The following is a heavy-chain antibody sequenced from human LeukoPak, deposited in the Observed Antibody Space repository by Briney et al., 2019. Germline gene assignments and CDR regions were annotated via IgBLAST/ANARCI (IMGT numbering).Heavy chain of an antibody. CDR2: ISAYNGNT. Sequence: ASVKVSCKASGYTFTSYGISWVRQAPGQGLEWMGWISAYNGNTNYAQKLQGRVTMTTDTSTSTAYMELRSLKSDDTAVYYCARDIKRSRARWENLGFDPWGQGTLVTVSS. CDR1: GYTFTSYG. D-gene: IGHD1-14*01. J-gene: IGHJ5*02. V-gene: IGHV1-18*01. CDR3: ARDIKRSRARWENLGFDP.